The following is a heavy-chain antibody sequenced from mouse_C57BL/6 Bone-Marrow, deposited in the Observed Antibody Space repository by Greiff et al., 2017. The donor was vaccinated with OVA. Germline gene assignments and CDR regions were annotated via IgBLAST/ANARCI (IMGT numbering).Heavy chain of an antibody. CDR2: IDPSDSYT. CDR3: ARRVNYSFDY. Sequence: QVQLQQPGAELVMPGASVKLSCKASGYTFTSYWMHWVKQRPGQGLEWIGEIDPSDSYTNYNQKFKGKSTLTVDKSSSTAYMQLSSLTSEDSAVYYCARRVNYSFDYWGQGTTLTVSS. D-gene: IGHD1-3*01. CDR1: GYTFTSYW. J-gene: IGHJ2*01. V-gene: IGHV1-69*01.